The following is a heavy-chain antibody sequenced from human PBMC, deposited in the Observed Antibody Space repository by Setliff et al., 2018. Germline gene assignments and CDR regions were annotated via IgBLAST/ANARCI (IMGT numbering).Heavy chain of an antibody. J-gene: IGHJ6*02. Sequence: GGSLRLSCAASGFAFNTYWMHWVRQVPGKGLVWVARINGDGSVANYADAVKGRFTISRDNAKNTLSLQMNTLKAEDTAVYYCTRDIVVFTDIDYYYSGMDDWGQGTAVTVSS. CDR3: TRDIVVFTDIDYYYSGMDD. CDR1: GFAFNTYW. V-gene: IGHV3-74*01. CDR2: INGDGSVA. D-gene: IGHD2-21*01.